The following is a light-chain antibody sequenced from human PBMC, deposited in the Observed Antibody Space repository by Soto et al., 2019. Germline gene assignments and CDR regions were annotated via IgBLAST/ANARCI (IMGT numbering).Light chain of an antibody. J-gene: IGKJ1*01. CDR1: QSVRSSD. CDR2: GAS. V-gene: IGKV3-20*01. Sequence: EIVLTQSPGTLSFFPGERATLSCRSSQSVRSSDLAWYQQKPGQAPRLLIYGASSRATGIPDRFSSSGSGTAFTLTISRLEPEDCAESYFQQYGSSPWTLGQGNQVEIK. CDR3: QQYGSSPWT.